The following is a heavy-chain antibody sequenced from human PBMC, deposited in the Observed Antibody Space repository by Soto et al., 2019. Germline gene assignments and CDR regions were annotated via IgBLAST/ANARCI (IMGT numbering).Heavy chain of an antibody. CDR1: GFTFSRYG. CDR2: IWYDGSNK. V-gene: IGHV3-33*01. CDR3: AIDYLVVPHRVIDY. Sequence: QVQLVESGGGVVQPGRSLRLSCAASGFTFSRYGMHWVLQAPGKGLEWVAVIWYDGSNKYYADSVKGRFTISRDNSKNTLYLQMNSLRAEDTAVYYCAIDYLVVPHRVIDYWGQGTLVTVSS. J-gene: IGHJ4*02. D-gene: IGHD2-2*01.